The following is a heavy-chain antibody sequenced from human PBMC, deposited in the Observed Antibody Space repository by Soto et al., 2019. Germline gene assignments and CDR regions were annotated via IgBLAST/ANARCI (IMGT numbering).Heavy chain of an antibody. V-gene: IGHV3-49*05. D-gene: IGHD6-13*01. CDR1: GFTFGDYA. CDR3: ARYTYTSRYSYFGMDV. J-gene: IGHJ6*02. Sequence: EVQLVESGGGLVKPGQSLRLSCTASGFTFGDYAMSWFRQAPGQGLEWVGVVRSRAYGGTTDYAASVRGSFTISRDDSKSIAYLQMNTLRTEDTAVYYCARYTYTSRYSYFGMDVWGHGTTVTVSS. CDR2: VRSRAYGGTT.